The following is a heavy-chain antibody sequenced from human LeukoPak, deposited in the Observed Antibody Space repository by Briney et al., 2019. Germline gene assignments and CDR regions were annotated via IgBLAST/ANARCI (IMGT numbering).Heavy chain of an antibody. CDR2: ISAYNGNT. CDR1: GYTFTNYG. Sequence: GASVKVSCKASGYTFTNYGINWLRQAPGQGLEWMGWISAYNGNTNYAQRLQGRVTMTTDTSASTAYMELSSLRSEDMAVYYCARVEGYCSSTSCYGPIGYWGQGTLVTVSS. J-gene: IGHJ4*02. V-gene: IGHV1-18*03. D-gene: IGHD2-2*01. CDR3: ARVEGYCSSTSCYGPIGY.